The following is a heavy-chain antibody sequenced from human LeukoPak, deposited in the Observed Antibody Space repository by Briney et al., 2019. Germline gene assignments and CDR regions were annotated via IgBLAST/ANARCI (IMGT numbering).Heavy chain of an antibody. V-gene: IGHV1-46*01. CDR1: GGTFSSYA. Sequence: ASVKVSCKASGGTFSSYAISWVRQAPGQGLEWMGMIYPRDGSTSYAQKFQGRVTVTRDTSTNTVHMELSGLRSEDTAVYYCARDQEGFDYWGQGTLVTVSS. J-gene: IGHJ4*02. CDR3: ARDQEGFDY. CDR2: IYPRDGST.